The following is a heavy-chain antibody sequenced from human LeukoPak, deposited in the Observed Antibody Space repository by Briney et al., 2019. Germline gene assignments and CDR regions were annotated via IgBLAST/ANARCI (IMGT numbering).Heavy chain of an antibody. CDR3: AKDRGGGIVAAGRFDY. Sequence: GGSLRLSCAASGFTFSSYAMSWVRQAPGKGLEWVSAISGSGGSTYYADSVKGRFTISRDNSKNTLYLQMNSLRAEDTAVYYCAKDRGGGIVAAGRFDYWGQGTLVTVSS. CDR2: ISGSGGST. J-gene: IGHJ4*02. V-gene: IGHV3-23*01. CDR1: GFTFSSYA. D-gene: IGHD6-13*01.